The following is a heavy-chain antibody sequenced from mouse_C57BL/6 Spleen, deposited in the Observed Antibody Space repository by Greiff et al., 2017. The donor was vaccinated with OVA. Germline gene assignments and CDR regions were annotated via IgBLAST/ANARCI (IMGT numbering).Heavy chain of an antibody. J-gene: IGHJ1*03. V-gene: IGHV5-17*01. CDR1: GFTFSDYG. D-gene: IGHD2-1*01. Sequence: EVQVVESGGGLVKPGGSLKLSCAASGFTFSDYGMHWVRQAPEKGLEWVAYISSGSSTIYYADTVKGRFTISRDNAKNTLFLQMTSLRSEDTAMYYCARREVYGNYVYFDVWGTGTTVTVSS. CDR3: ARREVYGNYVYFDV. CDR2: ISSGSSTI.